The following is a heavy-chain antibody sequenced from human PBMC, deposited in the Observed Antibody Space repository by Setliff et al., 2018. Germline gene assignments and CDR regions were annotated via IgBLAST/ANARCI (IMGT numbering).Heavy chain of an antibody. CDR1: GDSINRSGYY. CDR2: ISFNGVT. J-gene: IGHJ3*02. CDR3: ARSISLDAFDI. Sequence: PSETLSLTCNVSGDSINRSGYYWGWIRQPPGKGLEWIASISFNGVTYYNPSLKSRVTKSVDTSKSQFFLKLSSVTAADTALYYCARSISLDAFDIWGQGTMVTVSS. V-gene: IGHV4-39*01.